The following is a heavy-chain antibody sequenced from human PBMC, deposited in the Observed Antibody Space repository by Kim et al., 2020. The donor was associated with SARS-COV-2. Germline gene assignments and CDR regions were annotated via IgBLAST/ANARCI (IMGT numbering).Heavy chain of an antibody. D-gene: IGHD1-1*01. Sequence: SENFYGDSGKGRFTIAGDNGKNSLYLQMNSVRADDTAVYHCARGGSWTFDCWGRGTLVTVSS. V-gene: IGHV3-7*01. J-gene: IGHJ4*02. CDR3: ARGGSWTFDC. CDR2: SEN.